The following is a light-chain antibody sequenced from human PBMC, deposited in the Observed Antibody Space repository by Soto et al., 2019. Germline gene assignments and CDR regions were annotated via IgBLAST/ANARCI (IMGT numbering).Light chain of an antibody. CDR2: DAS. V-gene: IGKV3-20*01. CDR1: QSVSNNY. CDR3: QQGAHSPLT. Sequence: EIVLTQSPGTLSLSPGERATLSCRASQSVSNNYVAWYQQKPGQPPRLLIHDASNRATGIPDRFSGSGSGTDFTLTISRLEPEDFAVYYCQQGAHSPLTFGQGTKVDIK. J-gene: IGKJ1*01.